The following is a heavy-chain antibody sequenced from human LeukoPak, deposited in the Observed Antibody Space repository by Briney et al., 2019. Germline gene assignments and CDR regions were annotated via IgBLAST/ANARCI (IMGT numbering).Heavy chain of an antibody. CDR3: ARGAKPHIVVVPAAVPEINYFDY. CDR2: IIPIFGTA. V-gene: IGHV1-69*13. Sequence: SVKVSCKASGGTFSSYAISWVRQAPGQGLEWMGGIIPIFGTANYAQKFQGRVTITADESTSTAYMELSSLRSEDTAVYYCARGAKPHIVVVPAAVPEINYFDYWGQGTLVTVSS. CDR1: GGTFSSYA. D-gene: IGHD2-2*02. J-gene: IGHJ4*02.